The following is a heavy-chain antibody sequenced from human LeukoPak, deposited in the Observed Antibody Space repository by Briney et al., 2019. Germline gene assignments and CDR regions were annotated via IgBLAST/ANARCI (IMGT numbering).Heavy chain of an antibody. CDR3: ARGLRWGYWYFDL. D-gene: IGHD3-16*01. CDR2: INHSGST. J-gene: IGHJ2*01. V-gene: IGHV4-34*01. Sequence: LRLSCAASGFTFSTYWSWIRQPPGKGLEWIGEINHSGSTNYNPSLKSRVTISVDTSKNQFSLKLSSVTAADTAVYYCARGLRWGYWYFDLWGRGTLVTVSS. CDR1: GFTFSTY.